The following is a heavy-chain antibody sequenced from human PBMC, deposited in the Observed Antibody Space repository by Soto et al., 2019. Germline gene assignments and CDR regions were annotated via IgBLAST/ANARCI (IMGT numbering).Heavy chain of an antibody. D-gene: IGHD5-18*01. CDR1: GGSISNYY. Sequence: SETLSLTCTVSGGSISNYYWSWIRQPPGKELEWIGYISYSGSTNYNPSLKSRVTISVDKSKNQFSLNLKFVTAADTAVYYCATHRGNTYGPYDDWGQGNLVTVSS. J-gene: IGHJ4*02. CDR2: ISYSGST. V-gene: IGHV4-59*12. CDR3: ATHRGNTYGPYDD.